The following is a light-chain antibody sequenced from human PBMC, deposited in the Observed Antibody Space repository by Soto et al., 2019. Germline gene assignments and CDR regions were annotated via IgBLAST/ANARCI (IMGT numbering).Light chain of an antibody. V-gene: IGLV3-21*02. Sequence: SYELTQPPSVSVAPGQTARITCGGNNIESKSVHWYQQRPGQAPVLVVHDDSDRPSGIPERSSGSNSGNTATLTISRVEAGDEAEYYCQVWDGLSDHVIFGGGTKLTVL. CDR3: QVWDGLSDHVI. CDR1: NIESKS. CDR2: DDS. J-gene: IGLJ2*01.